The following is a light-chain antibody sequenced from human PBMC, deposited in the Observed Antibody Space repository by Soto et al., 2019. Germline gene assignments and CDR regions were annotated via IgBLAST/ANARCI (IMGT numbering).Light chain of an antibody. J-gene: IGLJ1*01. CDR3: CSYAGSYNYI. CDR2: DVT. Sequence: QSVLTQPRSVSGSPGQSVTISCTGTSSDVGGYTYVSWYQQHPGKAPKFMIYDVTKRPSGVPDRFSGSKSGNTASLTISGIQAEDEADYYCCSYAGSYNYIFGTGTKVTVL. V-gene: IGLV2-11*01. CDR1: SSDVGGYTY.